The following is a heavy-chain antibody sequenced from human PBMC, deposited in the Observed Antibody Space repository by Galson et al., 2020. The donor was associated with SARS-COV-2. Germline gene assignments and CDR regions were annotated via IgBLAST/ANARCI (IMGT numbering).Heavy chain of an antibody. Sequence: SETLSLTCAVYGGSFSGYYWSWIRQPPGKGLEWIGEINHSGSTNYNPSLKSRVTISVDTSKNQFSLKLSSVTAADTAVYYCARGSVVVAALWSYYYYYMDVWGKGTTVTISS. J-gene: IGHJ6*03. V-gene: IGHV4-34*01. CDR3: ARGSVVVAALWSYYYYYMDV. CDR1: GGSFSGYY. CDR2: INHSGST. D-gene: IGHD2-15*01.